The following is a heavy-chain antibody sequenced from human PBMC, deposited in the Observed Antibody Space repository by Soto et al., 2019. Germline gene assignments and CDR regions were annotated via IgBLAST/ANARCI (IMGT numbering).Heavy chain of an antibody. D-gene: IGHD4-17*01. CDR1: GFTFSNAW. J-gene: IGHJ6*02. CDR2: IKRKTEGGPT. Sequence: EVQLVESGGGLVKPGGSLRLSCAASGFTFSNAWMNWVRQAPGKGLEWVGRIKRKTEGGPTDYAAPVKGRFTISRDDSKDTLYLQMNSLKTEDTAVYYCSSINGAYVGGLYNYYGMDVWGQGTTVTVSS. CDR3: SSINGAYVGGLYNYYGMDV. V-gene: IGHV3-15*01.